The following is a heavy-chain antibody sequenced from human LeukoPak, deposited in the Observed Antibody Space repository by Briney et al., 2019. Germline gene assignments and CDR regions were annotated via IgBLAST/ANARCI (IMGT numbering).Heavy chain of an antibody. CDR3: ASDGYSSGEFDY. V-gene: IGHV3-11*01. Sequence: GGSLRLSCAASGFTFSDYYMSWIRQAPGKGLEWGSYISSSGSTIYYADSVKGRFTISRDNAKNSLYPQMNSLRAEDTAVYYCASDGYSSGEFDYWGQGTLVTVSS. J-gene: IGHJ4*02. CDR1: GFTFSDYY. D-gene: IGHD6-19*01. CDR2: ISSSGSTI.